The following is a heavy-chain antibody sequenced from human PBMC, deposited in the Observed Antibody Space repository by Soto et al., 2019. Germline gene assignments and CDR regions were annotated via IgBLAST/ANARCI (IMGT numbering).Heavy chain of an antibody. CDR1: GFTFSSYG. CDR3: AKEGGITMIVVYFDY. J-gene: IGHJ4*02. V-gene: IGHV3-30*18. Sequence: GGSLRLSCAASGFTFSSYGMHWVRQAPGKGLEWVAVISYDGSNKYYADSVKGRFTISRDNSKNTLYLQMNSLRAEDTAVYYCAKEGGITMIVVYFDYWGQGTLVTVSS. CDR2: ISYDGSNK. D-gene: IGHD3-22*01.